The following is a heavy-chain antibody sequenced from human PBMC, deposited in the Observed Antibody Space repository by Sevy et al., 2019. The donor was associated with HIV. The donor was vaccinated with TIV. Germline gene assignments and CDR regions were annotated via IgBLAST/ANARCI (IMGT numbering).Heavy chain of an antibody. CDR1: GFTFSPYS. CDR3: ARDWSYAFDF. Sequence: GGSLRLSCSASGFTFSPYSMIWVRQAPGKGLEWISYIGGTTSNTEYADSVKGRFTISRDNAKNLVYLQMSSLRAEDTAVYYCARDWSYAFDFWGQGIMVTVSS. CDR2: IGGTTSNT. V-gene: IGHV3-48*01. J-gene: IGHJ3*01.